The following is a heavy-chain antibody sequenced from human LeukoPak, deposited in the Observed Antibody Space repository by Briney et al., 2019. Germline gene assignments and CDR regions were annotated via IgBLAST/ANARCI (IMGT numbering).Heavy chain of an antibody. CDR1: GGSISTYY. CDR3: ARGSDYFDY. CDR2: IYYSGST. V-gene: IGHV4-59*01. Sequence: SETLSLTCTVSGGSISTYYWTWIRQPPGKGLEWIGYIYYSGSTSYNPSLKSRVTISVDTSKNQFSLKLNSVTAADTAVYYCARGSDYFDYWGQGTLVTVSS. J-gene: IGHJ4*02.